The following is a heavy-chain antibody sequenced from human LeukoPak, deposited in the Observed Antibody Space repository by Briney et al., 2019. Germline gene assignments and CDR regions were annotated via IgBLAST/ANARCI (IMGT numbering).Heavy chain of an antibody. CDR1: GFTFSSNG. Sequence: GGSLRLSCVVSGFTFSSNGMSWVRQAPGKGLEWVSAISGSGGTTAYADSVKGRFTISRDNSKNTLSLQMSTLRAEDTAVYYCAKFHISGNSLDYWGQGALVTVSS. CDR3: AKFHISGNSLDY. CDR2: ISGSGGTT. V-gene: IGHV3-23*01. D-gene: IGHD3-22*01. J-gene: IGHJ4*02.